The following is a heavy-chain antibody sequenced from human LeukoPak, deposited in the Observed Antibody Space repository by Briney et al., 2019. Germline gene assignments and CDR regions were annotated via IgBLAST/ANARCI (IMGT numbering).Heavy chain of an antibody. J-gene: IGHJ4*02. CDR3: AKGGAGYCSSTSCLYYFDY. Sequence: PGGSLRLSCAASGFSFSSYEMNWVRQAPGKGLGWVSTISGSGDSTYYADSVKGRFTISRDNSKNTLHLQMNSLRAEDTAVYYCAKGGAGYCSSTSCLYYFDYWGQGTLVTVST. D-gene: IGHD2-2*01. CDR1: GFSFSSYE. V-gene: IGHV3-23*01. CDR2: ISGSGDST.